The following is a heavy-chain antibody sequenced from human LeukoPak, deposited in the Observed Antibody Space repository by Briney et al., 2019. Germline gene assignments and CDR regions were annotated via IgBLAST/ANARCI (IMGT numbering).Heavy chain of an antibody. J-gene: IGHJ4*02. CDR1: GGSISSGGYY. CDR2: IYYSGST. D-gene: IGHD4-17*01. Sequence: SETLSLTCTVSGGSISSGGYYWSWIRQHPGKGLEWIGYIYYSGSTYYNPSLKSRVTISVDTSKNQFSLKLSSVTAADTAVYYCARGGIGDYDAYYFDYWGQGTLVTVSS. V-gene: IGHV4-31*03. CDR3: ARGGIGDYDAYYFDY.